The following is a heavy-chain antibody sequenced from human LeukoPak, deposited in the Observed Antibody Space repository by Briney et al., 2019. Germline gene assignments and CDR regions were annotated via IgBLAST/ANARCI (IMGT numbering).Heavy chain of an antibody. D-gene: IGHD3-16*01. CDR1: GYTFTSYG. CDR2: ISAYNGNT. J-gene: IGHJ4*02. Sequence: ASVKVSCKASGYTFTSYGISWVRQAPGQGLEWMGWISAYNGNTNYAQKLQGRVTMTTDTSTSTAYMELRSPRSDDTAVYYCARDRFDYVWGSYRVFDYWGQGILVTVSS. CDR3: ARDRFDYVWGSYRVFDY. V-gene: IGHV1-18*01.